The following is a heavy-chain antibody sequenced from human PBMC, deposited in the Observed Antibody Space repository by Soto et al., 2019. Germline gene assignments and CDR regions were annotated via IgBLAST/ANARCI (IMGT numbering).Heavy chain of an antibody. CDR3: AKDMENGYNPYYYYGMDV. CDR1: GFNFNYYG. V-gene: IGHV3-9*01. J-gene: IGHJ6*02. Sequence: PGGSLRLSCAASGFNFNYYGMHWVRQSPGKGLEWVSSISWNSVSIGYADSVKGRFTISRDNAKNSLYLQMNSLRAEDTASYYCAKDMENGYNPYYYYGMDVWGQGTTVTVSS. CDR2: ISWNSVSI. D-gene: IGHD3-10*01.